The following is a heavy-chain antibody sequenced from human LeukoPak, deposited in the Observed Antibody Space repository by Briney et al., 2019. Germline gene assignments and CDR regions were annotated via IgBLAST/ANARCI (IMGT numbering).Heavy chain of an antibody. CDR2: ISSSGSTI. CDR1: GFTFSSYE. D-gene: IGHD1-1*01. Sequence: GGSLRLSCAASGFTFSSYEMNWVRQAPGKGLQWVSYISSSGSTIKYADSVKGRFTISRGNARNSLYLQMNSLRVEDTALYYCARDHGAWTTGRHDYYYYYMDVWGKGTTVTVSS. V-gene: IGHV3-48*03. CDR3: ARDHGAWTTGRHDYYYYYMDV. J-gene: IGHJ6*03.